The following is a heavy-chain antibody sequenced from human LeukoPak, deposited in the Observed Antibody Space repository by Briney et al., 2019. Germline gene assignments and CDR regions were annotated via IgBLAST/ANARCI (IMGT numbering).Heavy chain of an antibody. J-gene: IGHJ4*02. CDR1: GFTFSSYA. Sequence: GGSLRLSYAASGFTFSSYAMSWVRRAPGKGLEWVSSISSSGGSTYYADSVKGRFTVSRDNSKNTLYLQMSSLRAEDTAVYYCANQARRTGYYFDYWGQGTLVTVSS. CDR3: ANQARRTGYYFDY. V-gene: IGHV3-23*01. CDR2: ISSSGGST.